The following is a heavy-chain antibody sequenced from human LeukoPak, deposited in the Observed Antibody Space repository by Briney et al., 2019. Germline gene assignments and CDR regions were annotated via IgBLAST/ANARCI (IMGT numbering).Heavy chain of an antibody. Sequence: GASVKVSCKTSGYTFTTYGITWVRQAPGQGLEWMGWISPYNGNTNYAQKVQGRVTMTTDTSTSTAYMELRSLTSDDTAVYYCARNPTGTTAFDIWGQGTMVTVSS. CDR1: GYTFTTYG. J-gene: IGHJ3*02. D-gene: IGHD1-1*01. V-gene: IGHV1-18*01. CDR3: ARNPTGTTAFDI. CDR2: ISPYNGNT.